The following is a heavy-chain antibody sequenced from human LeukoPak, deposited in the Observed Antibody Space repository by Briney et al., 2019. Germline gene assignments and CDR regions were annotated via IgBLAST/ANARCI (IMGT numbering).Heavy chain of an antibody. V-gene: IGHV3-21*01. D-gene: IGHD5-18*01. CDR2: ISSSSSYI. Sequence: ARSLTLSCAASGFTFSSYSMNWVRQPPAQGLEWVSSISSSSSYIYYADSVKGRFTISRDNAKNSLYLQMNSLRAEDTAVYYCARDEGTAMAATFDYWGQGTLVTVSS. CDR3: ARDEGTAMAATFDY. J-gene: IGHJ4*02. CDR1: GFTFSSYS.